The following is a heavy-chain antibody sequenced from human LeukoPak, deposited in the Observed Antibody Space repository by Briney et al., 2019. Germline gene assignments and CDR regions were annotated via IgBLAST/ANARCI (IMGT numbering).Heavy chain of an antibody. CDR3: ARGPSCSSFFSCPYWFDP. CDR2: IKANRGNT. V-gene: IGHV1-8*01. Sequence: ASPKVASKASGYTFTSHEANGERQTTGQGLESNVWIKANRGNTGYAQKFQGRVTMTRNTSISAAYMELSGLRSEDTAVYYCARGPSCSSFFSCPYWFDPWGQGTLVTVSS. J-gene: IGHJ5*02. D-gene: IGHD2-2*01. CDR1: GYTFTSHE.